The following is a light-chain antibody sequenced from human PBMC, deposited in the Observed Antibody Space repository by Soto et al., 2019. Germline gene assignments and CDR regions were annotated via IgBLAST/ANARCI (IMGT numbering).Light chain of an antibody. Sequence: EVVLTQSPATVSVSPGEGVTLSCRASQTISNDLAWYQQKTGQAPRLLIYGASTRATGVPARFSGGGSVTECTLTISSLQSEDFAFYYCQQNNKSPPVTFGGGTKVEIK. J-gene: IGKJ4*01. CDR3: QQNNKSPPVT. CDR2: GAS. CDR1: QTISND. V-gene: IGKV3-15*01.